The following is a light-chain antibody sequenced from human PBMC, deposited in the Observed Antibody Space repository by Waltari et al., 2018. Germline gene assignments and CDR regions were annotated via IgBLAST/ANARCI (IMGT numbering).Light chain of an antibody. CDR3: QQYVGWPPTLT. CDR2: GAS. Sequence: EIVMTQSPATLSVSPGERASLSSRASQSVSSNLAWYQQKPGPAPRLLIYGASTRATGIPGRFSGSGSGTEFALTISSLQSEDFAVYYCQQYVGWPPTLTFGGGTKVEIK. V-gene: IGKV3-15*01. J-gene: IGKJ4*01. CDR1: QSVSSN.